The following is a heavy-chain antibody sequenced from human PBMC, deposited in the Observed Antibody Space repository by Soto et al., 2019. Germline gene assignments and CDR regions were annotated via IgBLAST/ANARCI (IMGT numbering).Heavy chain of an antibody. V-gene: IGHV1-46*01. Sequence: QVQLVQSGAEVQKPGASVKVSCKASGYTFTDYYIHWLRHAPGQGLEWIGIINSADGDTHYAQRFRDRVTMTRETSTTTLFMELSSLGSEDTAIYYCVRDTRGWEYGSNFDYWGQGTLVTVSS. CDR3: VRDTRGWEYGSNFDY. CDR1: GYTFTDYY. CDR2: INSADGDT. J-gene: IGHJ4*02. D-gene: IGHD1-26*01.